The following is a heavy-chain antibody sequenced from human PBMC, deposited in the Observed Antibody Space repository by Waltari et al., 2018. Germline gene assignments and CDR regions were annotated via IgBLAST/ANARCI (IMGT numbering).Heavy chain of an antibody. Sequence: EVQLVESGGDLVQPGGSLRLSCAASGFTFTTYEFNWVRRAPGKGLGWISYISINGRTIYYAKSVNGRFTISRNNAKNSLFLQMNNLRAEDTAIYYCSRGGTDFWTGGEDRYYFDYWGRGIMVTVSS. V-gene: IGHV3-48*03. CDR3: SRGGTDFWTGGEDRYYFDY. CDR1: GFTFTTYE. J-gene: IGHJ4*02. CDR2: ISINGRTI. D-gene: IGHD3-3*01.